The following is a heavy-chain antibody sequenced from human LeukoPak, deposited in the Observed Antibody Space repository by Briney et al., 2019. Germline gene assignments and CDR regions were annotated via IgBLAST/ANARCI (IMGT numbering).Heavy chain of an antibody. J-gene: IGHJ5*02. CDR3: ARGIGYCSGGSCYRRGNWFDP. Sequence: SETLSLTCAVYGGSFSGYYWSWIRQPPGKGLEWIGEINHSGSTNYNPSLKSRVTISVDTSKNQFSLKLSSVTAADTAVYYCARGIGYCSGGSCYRRGNWFDPWGQGTLVTVSS. CDR1: GGSFSGYY. D-gene: IGHD2-15*01. V-gene: IGHV4-34*01. CDR2: INHSGST.